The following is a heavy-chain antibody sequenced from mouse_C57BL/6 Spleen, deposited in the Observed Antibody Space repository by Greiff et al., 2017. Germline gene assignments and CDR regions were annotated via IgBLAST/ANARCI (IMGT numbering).Heavy chain of an antibody. J-gene: IGHJ3*01. CDR3: ARDRNYGSSPAWFAY. D-gene: IGHD1-1*01. Sequence: EVQVVESGGGLVKPGGSLKLSCAASGFTFSSYAMSWVRQTPEKRLEWVATISDGGSYTYYPDNVKGRFTISRDNAKNNLYLQMSHLKSEDTAMYYCARDRNYGSSPAWFAYWGQGTLVTVSA. CDR1: GFTFSSYA. CDR2: ISDGGSYT. V-gene: IGHV5-4*01.